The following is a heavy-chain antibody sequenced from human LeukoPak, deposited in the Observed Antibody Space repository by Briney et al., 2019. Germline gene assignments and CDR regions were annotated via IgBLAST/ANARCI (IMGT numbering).Heavy chain of an antibody. Sequence: SETLSLTCTVSGGSISSSSYYWGWIRQPPGKGLEWIGSIYYSGSTYYNPSLKSRVTISVDTSKNQFSLKLSSVTAADTAVYYCARAEWALSYMDVWGKGTTVTVSS. D-gene: IGHD3-3*01. CDR1: GGSISSSSYY. J-gene: IGHJ6*03. CDR2: IYYSGST. CDR3: ARAEWALSYMDV. V-gene: IGHV4-39*07.